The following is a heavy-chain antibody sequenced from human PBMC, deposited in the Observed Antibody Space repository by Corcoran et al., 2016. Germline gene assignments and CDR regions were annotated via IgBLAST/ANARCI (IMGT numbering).Heavy chain of an antibody. Sequence: QVQLVQSGAEVKKPGASVKVSCKASGYTFTSYGISWVRQAPGQGLEWMGWISAYNGNTNYAQKLQGRVTMTTDTSTRKAYMELRGLRSDDTAVYYCARMYYVILSWLDPGGQGTLVPVSS. CDR2: ISAYNGNT. CDR1: GYTFTSYG. J-gene: IGHJ5*02. D-gene: IGHD3-3*01. CDR3: ARMYYVILSWLDP. V-gene: IGHV1-18*04.